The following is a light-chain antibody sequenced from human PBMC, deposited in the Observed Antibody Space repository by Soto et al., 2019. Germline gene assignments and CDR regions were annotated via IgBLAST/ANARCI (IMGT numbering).Light chain of an antibody. J-gene: IGLJ3*02. CDR1: SSDIGSCKY. Sequence: QSALTQPPSASGSPXXXXTIFCTGTSSDIGSCKYVSWYQQHPGKAPKLIINEVIKRPSGVPNRFPASKSGNTASLTVSGLQADDEADYYCSTYADSNNLAVVFGGGTKLTVL. CDR3: STYADSNNLAVV. CDR2: EVI. V-gene: IGLV2-8*01.